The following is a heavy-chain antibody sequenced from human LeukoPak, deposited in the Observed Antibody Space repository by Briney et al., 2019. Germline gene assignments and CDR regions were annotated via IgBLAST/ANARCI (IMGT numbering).Heavy chain of an antibody. V-gene: IGHV3-48*01. J-gene: IGHJ4*02. CDR2: IRSSSTI. Sequence: PGGSLRLSCAASGFTFSSYSMNWVRQAPGKGLEWVSYIRSSSTIYYADSVKGRFTISRDNAKNSLYLQMNSLRAEDTAAYYCARENFPAYFDYWGQGTLVTVSS. CDR3: ARENFPAYFDY. CDR1: GFTFSSYS.